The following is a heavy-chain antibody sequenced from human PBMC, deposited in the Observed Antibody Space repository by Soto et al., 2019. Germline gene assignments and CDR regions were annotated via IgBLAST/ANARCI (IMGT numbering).Heavy chain of an antibody. CDR2: ISAYNGNT. CDR1: GYTFTSYG. J-gene: IGHJ4*02. Sequence: ASVKVSCKASGYTFTSYGISWVRQAPGQGLEWMGWISAYNGNTNYAQKLQGRVTMTTDTSTSTAYMELRSLRSDDTAVYYCARGDRRSYYDSSGPLDYWGQGTLVTVSS. D-gene: IGHD3-22*01. V-gene: IGHV1-18*01. CDR3: ARGDRRSYYDSSGPLDY.